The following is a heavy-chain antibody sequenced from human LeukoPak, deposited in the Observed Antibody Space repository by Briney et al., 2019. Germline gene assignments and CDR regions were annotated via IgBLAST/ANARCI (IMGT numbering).Heavy chain of an antibody. Sequence: QSGGSLRLSCATPGFTFSTFHMHWVRQAPGGVPEWVAFIQNDGGNEYYGDSVKGRFTISRDNSKSTLYLQLNSLTTEDTAVYYCARSYVLNFFNPWGQGTLVTVSS. CDR3: ARSYVLNFFNP. CDR1: GFTFSTFH. V-gene: IGHV3-30*02. J-gene: IGHJ5*02. CDR2: IQNDGGNE. D-gene: IGHD3-10*02.